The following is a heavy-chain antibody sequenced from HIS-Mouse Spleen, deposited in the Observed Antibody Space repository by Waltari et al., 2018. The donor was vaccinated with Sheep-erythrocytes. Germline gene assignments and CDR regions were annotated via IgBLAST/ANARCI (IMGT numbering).Heavy chain of an antibody. Sequence: QVQLVESGGGVVQPGMSLSLSCAASGLPFSTHGMHWVRQAPGKGLEWVAVISYDGSNKYYADSVKGRFTISRDNSKNTLYLQMNSLRAEDTAVYYCAKGDAMVYDAFDIWGQGTMVTVSS. CDR3: AKGDAMVYDAFDI. CDR1: GLPFSTHG. J-gene: IGHJ3*02. V-gene: IGHV3-30*18. CDR2: ISYDGSNK. D-gene: IGHD2-8*01.